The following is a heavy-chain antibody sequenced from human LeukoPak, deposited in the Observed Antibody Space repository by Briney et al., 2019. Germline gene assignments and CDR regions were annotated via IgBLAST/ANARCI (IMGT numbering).Heavy chain of an antibody. D-gene: IGHD5-24*01. J-gene: IGHJ4*02. Sequence: SVKVSCKASGGTFSSYAISWVRQAPGQGLEWMGRIIPIFGTANYAQKFQGRVTITTDESTSTAYMELSSLRSEDTAVYYCARVGWLQFPYYFDYWGQGTLVTVSS. CDR1: GGTFSSYA. V-gene: IGHV1-69*05. CDR3: ARVGWLQFPYYFDY. CDR2: IIPIFGTA.